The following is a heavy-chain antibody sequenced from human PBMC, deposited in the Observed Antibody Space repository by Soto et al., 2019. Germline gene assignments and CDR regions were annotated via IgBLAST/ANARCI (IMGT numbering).Heavy chain of an antibody. CDR1: GGTFSSYT. Sequence: GASVKVSCKASGGTFSSYTISWVRQAPGQGLEWMGRIIPILGIANYAQKFQGRVTITADKSTSTAYMELSSLRSEDTAVYYCARVPRITIFGVVPAFDIWGQGPMVTVSS. J-gene: IGHJ3*02. V-gene: IGHV1-69*02. D-gene: IGHD3-3*01. CDR3: ARVPRITIFGVVPAFDI. CDR2: IIPILGIA.